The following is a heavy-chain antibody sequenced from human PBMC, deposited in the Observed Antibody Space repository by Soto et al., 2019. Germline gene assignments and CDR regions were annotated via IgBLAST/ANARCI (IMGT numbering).Heavy chain of an antibody. V-gene: IGHV4-59*01. J-gene: IGHJ4*02. D-gene: IGHD6-25*01. CDR3: ARRYGSGFDY. CDR2: IYYSGST. Sequence: QVQLQESGPGLVKPSETLSLTCTVSGGSINSYYWSWIRQPPGKGLEWIGYIYYSGSTNYNPSLKSRVTISVDTSKTQFSLKLSSVTAADTAVYYCARRYGSGFDYWGQGTLVTVSS. CDR1: GGSINSYY.